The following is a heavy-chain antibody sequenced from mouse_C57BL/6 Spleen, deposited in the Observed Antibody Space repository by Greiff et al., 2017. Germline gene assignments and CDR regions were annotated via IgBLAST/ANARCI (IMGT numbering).Heavy chain of an antibody. V-gene: IGHV3-1*01. J-gene: IGHJ3*01. Sequence: VQLKESGPGMVKPSQSLSLTCTVTGYSITSGYVWHWIRHFPGNKLEWMGYISYSGSTNYNPSLKSRISITHDTSKNHVFLKLNSVTTEDTATYYCARAYSNLAWFAYWGQGTLVTVSA. CDR3: ARAYSNLAWFAY. CDR2: ISYSGST. D-gene: IGHD2-5*01. CDR1: GYSITSGYV.